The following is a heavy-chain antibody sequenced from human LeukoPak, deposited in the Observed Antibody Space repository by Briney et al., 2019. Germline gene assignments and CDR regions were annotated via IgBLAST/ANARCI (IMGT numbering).Heavy chain of an antibody. Sequence: GGSLRLSCAASGFTFSSYGMHWVRQAPGKGLEWVAFIRYDGSNKYYADSVKGRFTISRDNSKNTLYLQMNCLRAEDTAVYYCAKRDSSSSGYKFDYWGQGTLVTVSS. D-gene: IGHD6-6*01. CDR2: IRYDGSNK. CDR3: AKRDSSSSGYKFDY. V-gene: IGHV3-30*02. J-gene: IGHJ4*02. CDR1: GFTFSSYG.